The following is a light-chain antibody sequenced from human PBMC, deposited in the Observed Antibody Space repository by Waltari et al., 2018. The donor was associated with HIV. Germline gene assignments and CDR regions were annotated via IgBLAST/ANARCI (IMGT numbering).Light chain of an antibody. V-gene: IGKV1-39*01. CDR3: QQTYTTPPT. J-gene: IGKJ4*01. CDR2: GAV. CDR1: QNISSY. Sequence: DIQMTQSPSSLSASVGDRVTIPCRASQNISSYLNWYREKTGKGLKHRNYGAVSLQRWGPSRFRGSGSGTNFTLTISSLQPEDFATSYCQQTYTTPPTVGGGSRVEIK.